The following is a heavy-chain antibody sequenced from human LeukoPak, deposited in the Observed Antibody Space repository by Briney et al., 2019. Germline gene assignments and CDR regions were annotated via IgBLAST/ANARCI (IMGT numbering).Heavy chain of an antibody. V-gene: IGHV1-8*01. Sequence: ASVKVSCKASGYTFTSYDINWVRQATGQGLEWMGWMNPNSGNTGYAQKFQGRVTMTRNTSISTAYMELSSLRSEDTAVYYCARAATMRKQWLVRFDYWGQGTLVTVSS. CDR3: ARAATMRKQWLVRFDY. J-gene: IGHJ4*02. CDR2: MNPNSGNT. CDR1: GYTFTSYD. D-gene: IGHD6-19*01.